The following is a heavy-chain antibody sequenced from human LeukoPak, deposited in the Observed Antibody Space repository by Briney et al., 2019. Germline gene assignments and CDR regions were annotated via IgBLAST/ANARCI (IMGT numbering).Heavy chain of an antibody. CDR3: ARDEMITFGGVIAASYFDY. V-gene: IGHV1-18*01. D-gene: IGHD3-16*02. CDR1: GYTFTSYG. CDR2: ISAYNGNT. Sequence: ASVKVSCKASGYTFTSYGISWVRQAPGQGLEWMGWISAYNGNTNYAQKLQGRVTMTTDTSTSTAYMELRSLRPDDTAVYYCARDEMITFGGVIAASYFDYWGQGTLVTVSS. J-gene: IGHJ4*02.